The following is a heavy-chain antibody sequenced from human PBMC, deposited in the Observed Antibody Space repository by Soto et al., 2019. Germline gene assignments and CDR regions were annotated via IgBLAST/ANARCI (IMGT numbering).Heavy chain of an antibody. CDR2: IYYSGST. D-gene: IGHD3-10*01. J-gene: IGHJ4*02. Sequence: SETLSLTCTVSGGSISSYYWSWIRQPPGKGLEWIGYIYYSGSTNYNPSLKSRVTISVDTSENRFSLKLSSVTAADTAVYYCARHTRWFGELLSPLFDYWGQGTLVTVSS. V-gene: IGHV4-59*08. CDR3: ARHTRWFGELLSPLFDY. CDR1: GGSISSYY.